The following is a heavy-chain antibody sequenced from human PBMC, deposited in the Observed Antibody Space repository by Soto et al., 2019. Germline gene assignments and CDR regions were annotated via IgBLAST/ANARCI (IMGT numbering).Heavy chain of an antibody. J-gene: IGHJ6*02. D-gene: IGHD5-18*01. CDR2: ISYDGSNK. CDR3: ARASVGYSYGGEDYFYYGMDV. CDR1: GFTFSSYA. V-gene: IGHV3-30-3*01. Sequence: GGSLRLSCAASGFTFSSYAMHWVRQAPGKGLEWVAVISYDGSNKYYADSVKGRFTISRENSKNTLYLQMNSLRAEDTAVYYCARASVGYSYGGEDYFYYGMDVWGQGTTVTVSS.